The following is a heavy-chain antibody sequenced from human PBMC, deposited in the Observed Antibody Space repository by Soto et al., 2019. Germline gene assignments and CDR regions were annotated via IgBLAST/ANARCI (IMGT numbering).Heavy chain of an antibody. V-gene: IGHV4-30-4*01. CDR1: GGSISSGDYY. D-gene: IGHD3-16*02. CDR3: ARTQQITFGGVIVFDY. CDR2: IYYSGST. J-gene: IGHJ4*02. Sequence: SETLSLTCTVSGGSISSGDYYWSWIRQPPGKGLEWIGYIYYSGSTYYNPSLKSRVTISVDTSKNQFSLKLSSVTAADTAVYYCARTQQITFGGVIVFDYWGQGTLVTVSS.